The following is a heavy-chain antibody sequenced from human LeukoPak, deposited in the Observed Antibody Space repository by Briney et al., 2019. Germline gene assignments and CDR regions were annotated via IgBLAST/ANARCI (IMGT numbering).Heavy chain of an antibody. Sequence: GGSLRLSCAASGFTFSSYAMSWVRQAPGKGLGWVSTISGSGGTTYYADSVKGRFTISRDNSKNTLYLQMNSLRAEDTAVYYCAKDLRTTSSRGGFDYWGQGTLVTVSS. V-gene: IGHV3-23*01. CDR3: AKDLRTTSSRGGFDY. D-gene: IGHD1-7*01. CDR2: ISGSGGTT. J-gene: IGHJ4*02. CDR1: GFTFSSYA.